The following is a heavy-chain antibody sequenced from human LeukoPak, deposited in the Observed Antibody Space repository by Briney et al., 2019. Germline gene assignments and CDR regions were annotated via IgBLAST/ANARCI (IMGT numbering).Heavy chain of an antibody. J-gene: IGHJ4*02. D-gene: IGHD2-21*01. CDR1: GSSISSYY. CDR2: IYYSGST. Sequence: SETLSLTCTVSGSSISSYYWSWIRQPPGKGLEWIGYIYYSGSTNYNPSLKSRVTISVDTSKNQFSLKLSSVTAADTAVYYCARVDSGVSDYWGQGTLVTVSS. CDR3: ARVDSGVSDY. V-gene: IGHV4-59*01.